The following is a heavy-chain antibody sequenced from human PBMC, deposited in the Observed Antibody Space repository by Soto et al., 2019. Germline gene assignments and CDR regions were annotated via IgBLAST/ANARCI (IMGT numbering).Heavy chain of an antibody. CDR1: AFAFSSYG. V-gene: IGHV3-30*03. CDR3: AAPAWIQLWTSIDY. CDR2: IAYDGSNK. J-gene: IGHJ4*02. D-gene: IGHD5-18*01. Sequence: GGSLRLSCAVSAFAFSSYGIHWVRQAPGKGPEWVAAIAYDGSNKYYADSVKGRFTISRDNSKNTLYLQMNSLRAEDPAVYYCAAPAWIQLWTSIDYWGQGTLVTVSS.